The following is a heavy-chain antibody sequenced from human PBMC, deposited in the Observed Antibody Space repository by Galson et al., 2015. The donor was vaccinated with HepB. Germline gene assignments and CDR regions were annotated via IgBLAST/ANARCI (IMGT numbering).Heavy chain of an antibody. D-gene: IGHD3-3*01. CDR3: AKDLRRSTIHYFDY. CDR2: ISYDGSNK. V-gene: IGHV3-30*18. CDR1: GFTFSSYG. Sequence: SLRLSCAASGFTFSSYGMHWVRQAPGKGLEWVAVISYDGSNKYYADSVKGRFTISRDNSKNTLYLQMNSLRAEDTAVYYCAKDLRRSTIHYFDYWGQGTLVTVSS. J-gene: IGHJ4*02.